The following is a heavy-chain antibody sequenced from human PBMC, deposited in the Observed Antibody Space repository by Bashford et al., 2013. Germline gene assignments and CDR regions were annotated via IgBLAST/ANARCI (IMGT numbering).Heavy chain of an antibody. D-gene: IGHD4-17*01. J-gene: IGHJ6*02. CDR1: GYTFTSYG. CDR2: VSAYNGHT. Sequence: VASVKVSCKASGYTFTSYGISWVRQAPGQGLEWMGWVSAYNGHTVYAQTLQGRVTLTTDTSTSTSYMELRSLRSDDTAVYYCARINGDYIYGMDVWGQGTTVTVSS. CDR3: ARINGDYIYGMDV. V-gene: IGHV1-18*01.